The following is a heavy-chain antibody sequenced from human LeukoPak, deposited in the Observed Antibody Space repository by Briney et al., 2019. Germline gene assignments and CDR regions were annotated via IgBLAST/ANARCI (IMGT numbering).Heavy chain of an antibody. Sequence: SETLSLTCAVYGGSFSGYYWSWIRQPPGKGLEWIGEINHSGSTNYNPSLKSRVTISVDTSKNQFSLKLSSVTAADTAVYYCARHPRGISMSPYYFDYWGQGTLVTVSS. V-gene: IGHV4-34*01. J-gene: IGHJ4*02. CDR3: ARHPRGISMSPYYFDY. CDR1: GGSFSGYY. D-gene: IGHD3-16*01. CDR2: INHSGST.